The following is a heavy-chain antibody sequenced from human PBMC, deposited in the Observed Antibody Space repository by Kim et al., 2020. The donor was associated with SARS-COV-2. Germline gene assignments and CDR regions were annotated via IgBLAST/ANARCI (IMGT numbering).Heavy chain of an antibody. CDR3: VNFNSDYVFDS. CDR1: GYTFSAYY. J-gene: IGHJ4*02. Sequence: ASVKVSCKASGYTFSAYYIHWVRQAPGQGLEWMGWVNPNSGGTNYAQEFQGRVTMTWDTSIRTAYMELKRLKSDDTALYYCVNFNSDYVFDSWGQGTLVTVPS. D-gene: IGHD4-4*01. V-gene: IGHV1-2*02. CDR2: VNPNSGGT.